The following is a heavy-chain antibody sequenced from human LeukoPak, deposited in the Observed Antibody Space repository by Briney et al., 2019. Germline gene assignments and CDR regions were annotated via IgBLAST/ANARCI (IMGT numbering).Heavy chain of an antibody. CDR2: INHSGST. V-gene: IGHV4-34*01. Sequence: SETLSLTCAVYGGSFRGYYWTWIRQPPRKGLEWIGEINHSGSTNYNPSLKSRVTISVDTSKNQFSLKLSSVTAADTAVYYCARHRRLLRLLSPLYYFDYWGQGTLVTVSS. D-gene: IGHD3-3*01. CDR3: ARHRRLLRLLSPLYYFDY. J-gene: IGHJ4*02. CDR1: GGSFRGYY.